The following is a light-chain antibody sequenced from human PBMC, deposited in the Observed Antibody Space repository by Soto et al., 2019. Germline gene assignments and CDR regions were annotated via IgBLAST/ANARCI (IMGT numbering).Light chain of an antibody. V-gene: IGKV1-39*01. CDR1: QSISSY. J-gene: IGKJ1*01. Sequence: DIQMTQSPSSLSASVGDRVTITCRASQSISSYLNWYQQKPGKAPKLLIYAASSLQSGVPSRFSGSGSGTDFTLTISSLQPEDFATYHRQQSYSPSAFGHGTKVDIK. CDR3: QQSYSPSA. CDR2: AAS.